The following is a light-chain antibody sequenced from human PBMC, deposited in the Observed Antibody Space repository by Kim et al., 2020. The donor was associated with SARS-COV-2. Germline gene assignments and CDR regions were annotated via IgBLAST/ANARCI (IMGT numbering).Light chain of an antibody. CDR3: QRFGSSPPYT. V-gene: IGKV3-20*01. J-gene: IGKJ2*01. Sequence: PGGRATLFCRAHQGVDSRYFAWYQHKRCQPPRLLIYGASTRASDIPERFSGSGSGADFTLTISKLEPEDFAVYYCQRFGSSPPYTFGQGTKLEI. CDR2: GAS. CDR1: QGVDSRY.